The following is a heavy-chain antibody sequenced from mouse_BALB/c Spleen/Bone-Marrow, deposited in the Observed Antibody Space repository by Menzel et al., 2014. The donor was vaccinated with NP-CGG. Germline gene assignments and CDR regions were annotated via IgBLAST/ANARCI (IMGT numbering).Heavy chain of an antibody. D-gene: IGHD1-1*01. V-gene: IGHV1-69*02. J-gene: IGHJ2*01. CDR1: GYTFTSYW. CDR2: IYPSDSYT. Sequence: VQLQQSGAELVRPGASVKLSCKASGYTFTSYWINWVKQRPGQGLEWIGNIYPSDSYTNYNQKFKDKATLTVDKSSSTAYMQLSSPTSEDSAVYYRTREGYYGSSYVDYWGQGTTLTVSS. CDR3: TREGYYGSSYVDY.